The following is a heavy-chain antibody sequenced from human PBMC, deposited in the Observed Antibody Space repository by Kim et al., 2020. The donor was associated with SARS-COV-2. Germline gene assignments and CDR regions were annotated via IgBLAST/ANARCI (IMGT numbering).Heavy chain of an antibody. V-gene: IGHV3-48*04. CDR3: ARDDRAAAGSDAFDI. J-gene: IGHJ3*02. CDR1: GFTFSSYS. D-gene: IGHD6-13*01. Sequence: GGSLRLSCAASGFTFSSYSMNWVRQAPGKGLEWVSYISSSSSTIYYADSVKGRFTISRDNAKNSLYLQMNSLRAEDTAVYYCARDDRAAAGSDAFDIWGQGTMVTVSS. CDR2: ISSSSSTI.